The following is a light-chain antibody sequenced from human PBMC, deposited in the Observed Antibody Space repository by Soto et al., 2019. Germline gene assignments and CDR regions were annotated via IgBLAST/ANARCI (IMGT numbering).Light chain of an antibody. V-gene: IGLV3-21*04. J-gene: IGLJ2*01. CDR2: SDT. CDR1: NVESKG. CDR3: QVWDSGSAHVV. Sequence: SCELTQPPSVSVAPGKTASISCGGNNVESKGVHWYQQKPGQAPVLVIYSDTDLPPVIPERFSGSNSANLASLTISRVEAGDEADYYCQVWDSGSAHVVFGGGTKLTVL.